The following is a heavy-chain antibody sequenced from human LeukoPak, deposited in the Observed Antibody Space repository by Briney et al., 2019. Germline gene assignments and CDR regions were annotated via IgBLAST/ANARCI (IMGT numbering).Heavy chain of an antibody. CDR3: ATRSSYCGGDCYPGGLGAFDI. V-gene: IGHV4-4*07. Sequence: SETLSLTCTVSGGSISRYYWSWIRQPAGKGLEWIGRIYTSGSTNYNPSLKSRVTMSVDTSKNQFSLKLSSVTAADTAVYYCATRSSYCGGDCYPGGLGAFDIWGQGTMVTVSS. CDR2: IYTSGST. CDR1: GGSISRYY. J-gene: IGHJ3*02. D-gene: IGHD2-21*02.